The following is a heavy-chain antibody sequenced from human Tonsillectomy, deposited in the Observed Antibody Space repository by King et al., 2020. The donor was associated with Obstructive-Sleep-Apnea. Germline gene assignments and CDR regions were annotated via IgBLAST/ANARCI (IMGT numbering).Heavy chain of an antibody. CDR3: ARVVVAEAQSQRRANIDF. CDR1: GGSISSSSYY. D-gene: IGHD2-15*01. J-gene: IGHJ4*02. CDR2: IYYSGST. V-gene: IGHV4-39*07. Sequence: QLQESGPGLVKPSETLSLTCTVSGGSISSSSYYWGWIRQPPGKGLEWIGSIYYSGSTYYNPSLKSRVTISVDTSKNQFSLKLSSVTAADTAVYYCARVVVAEAQSQRRANIDFWGQGTMVTVSS.